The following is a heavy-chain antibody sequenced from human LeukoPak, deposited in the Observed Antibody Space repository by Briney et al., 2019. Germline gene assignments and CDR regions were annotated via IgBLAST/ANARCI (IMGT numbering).Heavy chain of an antibody. J-gene: IGHJ6*02. CDR3: AAEGPVVVVPAAHGMDV. Sequence: GESLKISCKGSGYSFTSYWISWVRQMPGKGLEWMGRIDPSDSCTNYSPSFQGHVTISADKSISTAYLQWSSLKASDTAMYYCAAEGPVVVVPAAHGMDVWGQGTTVTVSS. CDR2: IDPSDSCT. CDR1: GYSFTSYW. D-gene: IGHD2-2*01. V-gene: IGHV5-10-1*01.